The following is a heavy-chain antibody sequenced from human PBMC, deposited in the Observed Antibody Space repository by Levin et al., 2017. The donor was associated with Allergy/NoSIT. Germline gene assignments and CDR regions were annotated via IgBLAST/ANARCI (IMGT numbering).Heavy chain of an antibody. D-gene: IGHD1-26*01. J-gene: IGHJ4*02. CDR2: INPNSGGT. V-gene: IGHV1-2*02. CDR1: GYTFTGYY. Sequence: ASVKVSCKASGYTFTGYYMHWVRQAPGQGLEWMGWINPNSGGTNYAQKFQGRVTMTRDTSISTAYMELSSLRSDDTAVYYCARVVGAISGYWGQGTLVTVSS. CDR3: ARVVGAISGY.